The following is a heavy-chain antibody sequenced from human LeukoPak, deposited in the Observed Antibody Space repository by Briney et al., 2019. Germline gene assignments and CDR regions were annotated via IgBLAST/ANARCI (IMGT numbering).Heavy chain of an antibody. J-gene: IGHJ4*02. CDR1: GYTFTSYG. Sequence: ASVKVSCKASGYTFTSYGFNWVRQAPGQGLEWMGWISAYNGNTKYAQKIQGRVTMTTDTSTSTAYMELRSLRSDDTALYYCARDRTAAAFDYWGQGTLVTVSS. CDR2: ISAYNGNT. CDR3: ARDRTAAAFDY. D-gene: IGHD6-13*01. V-gene: IGHV1-18*01.